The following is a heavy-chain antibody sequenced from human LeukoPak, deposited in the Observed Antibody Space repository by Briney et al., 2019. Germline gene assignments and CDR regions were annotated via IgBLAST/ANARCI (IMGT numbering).Heavy chain of an antibody. CDR2: VYYKGDT. D-gene: IGHD4-11*01. CDR1: GGSTTGYF. V-gene: IGHV4-59*08. Sequence: SKTLSLTCSVSGGSTTGYFWTWIRQPPGKGPEWIGYVYYKGDTSYSPSLDSRVSISVDTSKKQFSLKLNSVTAADTAMYYCARHVTVTYDAFDLWGQGTMVTVSS. CDR3: ARHVTVTYDAFDL. J-gene: IGHJ3*01.